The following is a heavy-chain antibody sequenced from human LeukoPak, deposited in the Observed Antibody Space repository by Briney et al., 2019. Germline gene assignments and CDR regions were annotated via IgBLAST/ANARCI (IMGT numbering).Heavy chain of an antibody. D-gene: IGHD3-3*01. CDR3: VRSDDFWSGYYGY. V-gene: IGHV4-59*01. CDR1: GGSISSYC. CDR2: IFYSGST. J-gene: IGHJ4*02. Sequence: SSETLSLTCTVSGGSISSYCWSWIRQPPGKGLEWIGYIFYSGSTNYNPSLKSRVTISVDTSKNQFSLKLSSVTAADTAVYYCVRSDDFWSGYYGYWGQGTLVTVSS.